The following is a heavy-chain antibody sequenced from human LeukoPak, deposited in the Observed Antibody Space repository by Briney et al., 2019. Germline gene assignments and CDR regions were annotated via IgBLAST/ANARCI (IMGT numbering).Heavy chain of an antibody. CDR1: GGTFSSYA. CDR2: IIPILGIA. Sequence: GSSVKVSCKASGGTFSSYAISWVRQAPGQGLEWMGRIIPILGIANYAQKFQGRATITADKSTSTAYMELSSLRSEDTAVYYSARDNGGRYYFDYWGQGTLVTVSS. D-gene: IGHD3-16*01. V-gene: IGHV1-69*04. CDR3: ARDNGGRYYFDY. J-gene: IGHJ4*02.